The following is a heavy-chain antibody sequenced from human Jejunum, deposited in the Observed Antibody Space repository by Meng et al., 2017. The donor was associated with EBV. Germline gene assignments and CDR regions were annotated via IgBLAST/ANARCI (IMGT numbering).Heavy chain of an antibody. CDR1: GLPFRGHA. CDR3: TREWGADY. CDR2: ISNDGNNK. D-gene: IGHD3-16*01. J-gene: IGHJ4*02. Sequence: GQLVGSGGALVQRGRSLRLSCAASGLPFRGHAMQWVRKAPGKGLKWVALISNDGNNKYYADSVKGRFTISRDNSKNTLYLQMNSLRVDDTALYYCTREWGADYWGQGTLVTVSS. V-gene: IGHV3-30-3*01.